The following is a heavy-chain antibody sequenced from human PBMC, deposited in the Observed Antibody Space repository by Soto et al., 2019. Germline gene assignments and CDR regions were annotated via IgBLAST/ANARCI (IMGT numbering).Heavy chain of an antibody. CDR3: ARDFYDSSGYDTLDY. D-gene: IGHD3-22*01. CDR1: GGSFSGYY. CDR2: INHSGST. V-gene: IGHV4-34*01. J-gene: IGHJ4*02. Sequence: PSETLSLTCAVYGGSFSGYYWTWIRQPPGTGLEWIGEINHSGSTNYNPSLKSRVTISVDTSKNQFSLKLTSVTAADTAVYYCARDFYDSSGYDTLDYWGQGTLVTVSS.